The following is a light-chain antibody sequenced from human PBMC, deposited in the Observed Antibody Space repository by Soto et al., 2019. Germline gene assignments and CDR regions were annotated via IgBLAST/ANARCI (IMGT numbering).Light chain of an antibody. CDR1: SSDVGGYNY. J-gene: IGLJ1*01. Sequence: QSALTQPASVSGSPGQSITISCTGTSSDVGGYNYVSWYQQHPGKAPKLMIYEVSNRPSGVSNRFSGSKSGNTASLTISGLQAEDEADYYCSSYTSSTFYVFGPGTKVTV. CDR2: EVS. CDR3: SSYTSSTFYV. V-gene: IGLV2-14*01.